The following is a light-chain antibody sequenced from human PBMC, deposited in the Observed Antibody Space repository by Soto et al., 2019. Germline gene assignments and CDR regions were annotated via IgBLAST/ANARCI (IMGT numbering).Light chain of an antibody. CDR2: DVT. V-gene: IGLV2-23*02. Sequence: QSVLAQPASVSGSPGQSITISCTGTSSDIGRYNLVSWYQQYPGKAPKLVIYDVTKRPSGVSDRFSASKSGNTASLTISGLQVEDEAEYFCFSFTTTSTHVFGTGTKVTVL. CDR3: FSFTTTSTHV. J-gene: IGLJ1*01. CDR1: SSDIGRYNL.